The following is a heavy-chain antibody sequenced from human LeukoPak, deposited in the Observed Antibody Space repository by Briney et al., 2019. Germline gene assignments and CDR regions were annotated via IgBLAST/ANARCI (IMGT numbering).Heavy chain of an antibody. Sequence: PGGSLTLSCEASGFIFSSYSMNWVRHAPGKGLEWVSSISSGSSFIHYADSVKGRFTISRDNAKNSLYLQMNSLTDEDTAVYYCARDLFGTRSWFDPWGQGTLVTVSS. V-gene: IGHV3-21*01. CDR1: GFIFSSYS. CDR2: ISSGSSFI. D-gene: IGHD3-3*01. J-gene: IGHJ5*02. CDR3: ARDLFGTRSWFDP.